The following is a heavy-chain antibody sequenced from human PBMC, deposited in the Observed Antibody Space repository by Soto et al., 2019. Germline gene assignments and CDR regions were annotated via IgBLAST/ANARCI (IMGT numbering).Heavy chain of an antibody. J-gene: IGHJ6*02. CDR2: IWYDGSNK. CDR3: ARERVAAAGTGPLTYYYYYYGMDV. V-gene: IGHV3-33*01. CDR1: GVTFSSYG. D-gene: IGHD6-13*01. Sequence: GGSLRLSCAASGVTFSSYGMHGVLQAPGKGLEWVAVIWYDGSNKYYADSVKGRFTISRDNSKNTLYLQMNSLRAEDTAVYYCARERVAAAGTGPLTYYYYYYGMDVWGQRTTVTVSS.